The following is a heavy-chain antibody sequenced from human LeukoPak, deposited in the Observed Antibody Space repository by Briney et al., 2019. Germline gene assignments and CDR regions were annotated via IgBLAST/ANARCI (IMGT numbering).Heavy chain of an antibody. CDR3: ARALSGYYNDAFDI. Sequence: GGSLRLSCAASGFTFSSYSMNWVRQAPGKGLEWVSSVSGSGGTTYNADSVKGRFTISRDNSKNTVDLQMNSLRAEDTALYYCARALSGYYNDAFDIWGQGTMVTVSS. CDR1: GFTFSSYS. V-gene: IGHV3-23*01. J-gene: IGHJ3*02. CDR2: VSGSGGTT. D-gene: IGHD3-3*01.